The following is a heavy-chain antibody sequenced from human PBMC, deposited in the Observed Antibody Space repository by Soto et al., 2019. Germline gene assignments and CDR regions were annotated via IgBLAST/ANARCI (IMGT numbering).Heavy chain of an antibody. CDR3: AKNRFDFTGSTYIYTCCQH. V-gene: IGHV3-30*18. Sequence: HPGGSLRLSCAASGFTSSSYGMHRVRQAPGKGLEWVAVISYDGSNKYYADSVKGRFTISRDNSKNTLYLQMNSLRAEDTAVYYFAKNRFDFTGSTYIYTCCQH. CDR1: GFTSSSYG. CDR2: ISYDGSNK. D-gene: IGHD3-16*02. J-gene: IGHJ1*01.